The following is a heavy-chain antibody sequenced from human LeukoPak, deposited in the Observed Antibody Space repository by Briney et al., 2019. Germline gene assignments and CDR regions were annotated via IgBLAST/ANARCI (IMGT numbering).Heavy chain of an antibody. CDR1: GFTFSSYS. J-gene: IGHJ4*02. CDR3: ARDGGVYSGSYTY. V-gene: IGHV3-21*01. Sequence: PGGSLRLSCAASGFTFSSYSMNWVRQAPGKGLEWVSSISSSSSYIYYADSVKGRFTISRDNAKNSLYLQMNSLRAEDTAVYYGARDGGVYSGSYTYWGQGTLVTVSS. D-gene: IGHD1-26*01. CDR2: ISSSSSYI.